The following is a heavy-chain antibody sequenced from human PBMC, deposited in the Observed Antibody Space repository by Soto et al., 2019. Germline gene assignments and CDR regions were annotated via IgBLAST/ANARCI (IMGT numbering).Heavy chain of an antibody. Sequence: SQTLSLTCAISGDSVSSDITSWNWIRQSPSRGLEWLGRTYYRSKWFHDYAASVKSRITINPDTSKNQFSLELNSMTPEDTAVYYCAKPSYGFQWPDAFDIWGQGTMVTVSS. CDR2: TYYRSKWFH. J-gene: IGHJ3*02. V-gene: IGHV6-1*01. CDR1: GDSVSSDITS. D-gene: IGHD3-3*01. CDR3: AKPSYGFQWPDAFDI.